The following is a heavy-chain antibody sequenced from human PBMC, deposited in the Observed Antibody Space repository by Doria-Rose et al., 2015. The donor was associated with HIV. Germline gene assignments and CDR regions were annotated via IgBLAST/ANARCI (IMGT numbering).Heavy chain of an antibody. D-gene: IGHD6-19*01. CDR1: GFSFDEYA. CDR2: LNWNSANI. CDR3: AKDGGGRQWLIRDFDL. V-gene: IGHV3-9*03. Sequence: EVQLVESGGGLLQPGRSLRLSCAASGFSFDEYAMRWVRQPPGKGLKWVSGLNWNSANIRYADSVKGRFTISRDNAKNSLYLQMNSLRPEDMALYYCAKDGGGRQWLIRDFDLWGRGTLVTVSS. J-gene: IGHJ2*01.